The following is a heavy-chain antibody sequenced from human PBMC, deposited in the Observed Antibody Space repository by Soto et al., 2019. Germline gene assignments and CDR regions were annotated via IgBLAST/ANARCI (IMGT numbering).Heavy chain of an antibody. CDR2: IRDSGHTT. CDR1: GFTFSTYS. CDR3: ARVKAQILSSGWYGGDDI. J-gene: IGHJ3*02. Sequence: EVQLLESGGGLVQPGGSLRLSCAASGFTFSTYSMTWVRQAPGKGLEWVSTIRDSGHTTHYADSVRGRFAISRDNSKNTLFLQMNSLRAEDTAVYYCARVKAQILSSGWYGGDDIWGQGTIVTVSS. D-gene: IGHD6-19*01. V-gene: IGHV3-23*01.